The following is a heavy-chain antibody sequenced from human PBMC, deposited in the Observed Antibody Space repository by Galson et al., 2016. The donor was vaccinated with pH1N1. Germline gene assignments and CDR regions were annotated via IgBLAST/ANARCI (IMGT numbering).Heavy chain of an antibody. CDR2: FYPEDGET. CDR3: AKLSSTSGWYNGWYFDL. Sequence: SVKVSCKVSGHTLTDLSIHWVRRAPGKGLEWMGGFYPEDGETLYTQRLPQRFQGRLAVTEDTSTDTDYLELSSLRPEDTALYYCAKLSSTSGWYNGWYFDLWGLGTLVTVSS. CDR1: GHTLTDLS. D-gene: IGHD6-13*01. J-gene: IGHJ2*01. V-gene: IGHV1-24*01.